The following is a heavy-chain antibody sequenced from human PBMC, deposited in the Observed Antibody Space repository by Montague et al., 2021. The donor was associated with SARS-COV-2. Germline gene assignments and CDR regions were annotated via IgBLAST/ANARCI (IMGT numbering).Heavy chain of an antibody. CDR3: ARTDGGSYFNAFDI. CDR2: IKQDGSEK. CDR1: GFTFSSYW. Sequence: SLRLSCAASGFTFSSYWMSWVRQAPGKGLEWVANIKQDGSEKYYVDSVKGRFTISRDNAKNSLYLQMNSLRAEDTAVYYCARTDGGSYFNAFDIWGQGTMVTVSS. V-gene: IGHV3-7*01. J-gene: IGHJ3*02. D-gene: IGHD1-26*01.